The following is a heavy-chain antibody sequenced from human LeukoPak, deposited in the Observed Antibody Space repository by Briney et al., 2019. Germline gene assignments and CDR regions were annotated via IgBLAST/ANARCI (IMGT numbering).Heavy chain of an antibody. V-gene: IGHV3-7*04. Sequence: GAPLRLSCAVSGFTFSHYAMSWVRQAPGKGLEWVANIKQDGSEKYYVDSVKGRFTISRDNAKNSVYLQMNSLRAEDTAVYYCARRHHFGFLDSWGQGTLVTVSS. J-gene: IGHJ4*02. CDR1: GFTFSHYA. D-gene: IGHD3-10*01. CDR3: ARRHHFGFLDS. CDR2: IKQDGSEK.